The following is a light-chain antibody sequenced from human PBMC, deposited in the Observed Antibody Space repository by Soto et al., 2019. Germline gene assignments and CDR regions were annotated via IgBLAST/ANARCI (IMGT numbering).Light chain of an antibody. V-gene: IGKV3-20*01. CDR2: GAS. CDR3: HQYGNSPRT. CDR1: QSISSSS. J-gene: IGKJ2*01. Sequence: EMVLTQSPGTLSLSPGERVTLSCRASQSISSSSFAWYQHKPGQAPRLLIYGASSRATGIPTRFRGSGFGEGFTLTISRLEPEDFAVYYCHQYGNSPRTCGQGTKLGIK.